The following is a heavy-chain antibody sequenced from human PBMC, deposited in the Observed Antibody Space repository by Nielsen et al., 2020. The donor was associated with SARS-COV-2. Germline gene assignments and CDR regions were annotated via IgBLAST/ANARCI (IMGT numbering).Heavy chain of an antibody. Sequence: GESLNLPCAASGFIFDDFGMSWVRQTPGTGLEWVTGVSWNGGNTGYADSVTGRFTIPRDNAKQSLYLQMNSLRAEDTALYHCARGQFDFDYWGQGTLVTVSS. CDR3: ARGQFDFDY. CDR2: VSWNGGNT. D-gene: IGHD3-3*01. J-gene: IGHJ4*02. CDR1: GFIFDDFG. V-gene: IGHV3-20*01.